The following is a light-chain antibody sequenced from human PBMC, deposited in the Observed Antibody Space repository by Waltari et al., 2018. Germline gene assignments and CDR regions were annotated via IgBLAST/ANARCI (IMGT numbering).Light chain of an antibody. CDR2: EAS. J-gene: IGLJ1*01. V-gene: IGLV2-23*01. CDR1: SNDVGTDNL. Sequence: HSAMTQPPSVSGSPGQSITIPCTGVSNDVGTDNLVAWYQQYPGKAPKLMIYEASKRPSGVSNRFSGSKSGNTASLTISGLQAEDEADYFCCSYVGSSTSYVFGIGTKVTVL. CDR3: CSYVGSSTSYV.